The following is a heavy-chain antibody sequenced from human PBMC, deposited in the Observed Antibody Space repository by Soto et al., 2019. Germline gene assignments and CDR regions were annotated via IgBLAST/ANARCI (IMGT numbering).Heavy chain of an antibody. CDR1: GFTFSSYA. J-gene: IGHJ5*02. D-gene: IGHD5-18*01. CDR2: ISGSGGST. Sequence: GGSLRLSCAASGFTFSSYAMSWVRQAPGKGLEWVSAISGSGGSTYYADSVKGRFTISRDNSKNTLYLQMNSLRAEDTAVYYCAKAKERYSYATHWFDPWGQGTLVPVSS. V-gene: IGHV3-23*01. CDR3: AKAKERYSYATHWFDP.